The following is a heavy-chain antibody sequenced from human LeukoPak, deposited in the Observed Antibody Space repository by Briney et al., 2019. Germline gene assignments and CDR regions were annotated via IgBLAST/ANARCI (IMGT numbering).Heavy chain of an antibody. D-gene: IGHD3-22*01. CDR1: GFTFSSYS. J-gene: IGHJ4*02. CDR3: ATPRDYYDSSGYSY. V-gene: IGHV3-21*01. Sequence: GGSLRLSCAASGFTFSSYSMNRVRQAPGKGLEWVSSISSSSSYIYYADSVKGRFTISRDNAKNSLYLQMNSLRAEDTAVYYCATPRDYYDSSGYSYWGQGTLVTVSS. CDR2: ISSSSSYI.